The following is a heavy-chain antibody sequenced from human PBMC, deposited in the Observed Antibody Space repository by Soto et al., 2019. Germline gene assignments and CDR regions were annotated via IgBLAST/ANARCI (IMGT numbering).Heavy chain of an antibody. CDR3: ARHYGSGSYPSAFDI. V-gene: IGHV3-33*01. D-gene: IGHD3-10*01. CDR1: GFTFSSYG. J-gene: IGHJ3*02. CDR2: IWYDGSNK. Sequence: QVQLVESGGGVVQPGRSLRLSCAASGFTFSSYGMHWVRQAPGKGLEWVAVIWYDGSNKYYADSVKGRFTISRDNSKNTLYLQMSSLRAEDTAVYYCARHYGSGSYPSAFDIWGQGTMVTVSS.